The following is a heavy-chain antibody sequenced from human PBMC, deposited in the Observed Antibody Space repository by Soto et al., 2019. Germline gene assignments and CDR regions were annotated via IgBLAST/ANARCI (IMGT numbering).Heavy chain of an antibody. Sequence: QVQLQESGPGLVKPSQTLSLTCTVSGASVSSGDYYWSCIRQPPGKGLEWIGYIYSSGGSYYNPSLKGRLTISIYTSKNQFSLKLNSVTVADTAIYYCVGTGTTDDYWGRGTLVTVSS. J-gene: IGHJ4*02. CDR3: VGTGTTDDY. D-gene: IGHD1-1*01. CDR1: GASVSSGDYY. CDR2: IYSSGGS. V-gene: IGHV4-30-4*01.